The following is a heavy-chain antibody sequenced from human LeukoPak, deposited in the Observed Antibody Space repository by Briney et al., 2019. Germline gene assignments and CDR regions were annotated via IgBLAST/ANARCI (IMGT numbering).Heavy chain of an antibody. CDR3: AKGRTSLLRGGIDF. D-gene: IGHD3-10*01. CDR2: ISGGGGTI. Sequence: PGGSLRLSCAASGFTFSGYWMHWVRQAPGKGLDWVSVISGGGGTIYYADSVKGRFAISRDNSKNMLFLQLNSLRAEDTAVYYCAKGRTSLLRGGIDFWGQGTLVTVSS. J-gene: IGHJ4*02. CDR1: GFTFSGYW. V-gene: IGHV3-23*01.